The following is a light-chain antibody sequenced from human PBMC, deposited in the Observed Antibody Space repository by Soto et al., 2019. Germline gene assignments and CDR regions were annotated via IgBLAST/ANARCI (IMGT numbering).Light chain of an antibody. V-gene: IGKV4-1*01. CDR3: QQYFSETWT. Sequence: DIVMTQSPDSLAVSLGESATINCKSIQSVLSSSNNKNSLTWYQQKPGQPPKLLISWASTRESGVPDRFSGSGSGTEFTLTISSLQAEDVAVYYCQQYFSETWTSGQGTKVDIK. J-gene: IGKJ1*01. CDR1: QSVLSSSNNKNS. CDR2: WAS.